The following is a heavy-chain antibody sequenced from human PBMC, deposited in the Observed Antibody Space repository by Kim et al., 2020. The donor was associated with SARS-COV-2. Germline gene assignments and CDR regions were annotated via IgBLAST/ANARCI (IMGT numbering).Heavy chain of an antibody. J-gene: IGHJ6*02. CDR2: IIPIFGTA. CDR1: GGTFSSYA. V-gene: IGHV1-69*13. D-gene: IGHD5-12*01. CDR3: ATTTPPRLRLSFYYYGMDV. Sequence: SVKVSCKASGGTFSSYAISWVRQAPGQGLEWMGGIIPIFGTANYAQKFQGRVTITADESTSTAYMELSSLRSEDTAVYYCATTTPPRLRLSFYYYGMDVWGQGITVTVSS.